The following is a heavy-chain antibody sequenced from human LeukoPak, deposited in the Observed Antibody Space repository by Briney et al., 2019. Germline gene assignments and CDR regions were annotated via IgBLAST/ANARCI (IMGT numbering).Heavy chain of an antibody. J-gene: IGHJ3*02. Sequence: PSETLSLTCTVSGYSISSGYYWSWIRQPPGKGLEWIGYIYHSGSTNYNPSLKSRVTISVDRSKNHLSLKLSSVTAADTAVYYCARDVYYYDSSHSRAFDIWGQGTMVTVSS. D-gene: IGHD3-22*01. CDR2: IYHSGST. CDR1: GYSISSGYY. V-gene: IGHV4-61*03. CDR3: ARDVYYYDSSHSRAFDI.